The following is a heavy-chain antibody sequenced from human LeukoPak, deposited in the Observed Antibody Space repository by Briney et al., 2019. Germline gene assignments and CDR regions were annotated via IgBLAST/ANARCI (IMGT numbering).Heavy chain of an antibody. V-gene: IGHV4-39*02. Sequence: SETLSLTCSVSGGSISKSPYYWAWIRQIPGRGLEWIANIYYSGNTYYNLSLKSRVTISVDTSKNHFSLKLNSVTAADTAVYYCARSGPYCSGGSCYAYAMDVWGQGTTATVSS. CDR1: GGSISKSPYY. D-gene: IGHD2-15*01. J-gene: IGHJ6*02. CDR2: IYYSGNT. CDR3: ARSGPYCSGGSCYAYAMDV.